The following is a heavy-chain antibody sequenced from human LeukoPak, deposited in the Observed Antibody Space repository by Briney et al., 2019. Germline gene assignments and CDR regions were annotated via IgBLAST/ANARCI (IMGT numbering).Heavy chain of an antibody. CDR2: INPNSGDT. J-gene: IGHJ3*02. CDR1: GYTFTGYY. CDR3: ARGETEETGTRPDAFDI. V-gene: IGHV1-2*02. Sequence: ASVKASCKASGYTFTGYYMHRVRQAPGQGLEWMGWINPNSGDTKYAQKFQGRVTMTRDTSISTAYMELTRLRSDDSAVYYCARGETEETGTRPDAFDIWVGATMVTVSS. D-gene: IGHD1/OR15-1a*01.